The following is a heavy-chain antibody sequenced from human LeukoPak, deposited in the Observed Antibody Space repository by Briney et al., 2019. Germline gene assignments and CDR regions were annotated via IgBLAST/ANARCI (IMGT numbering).Heavy chain of an antibody. D-gene: IGHD5-18*01. CDR2: INPNSGGT. CDR3: ARGYSYGYVLYY. Sequence: ASVKVSCKASGYTFTGYYVHWVRQAPGQGLEWMGWINPNSGGTNYAQKFQGRVTMTRDTSISTAYMELSRLRSDDTAVYYCARGYSYGYVLYYWGQGTLVTVSS. J-gene: IGHJ4*02. V-gene: IGHV1-2*02. CDR1: GYTFTGYY.